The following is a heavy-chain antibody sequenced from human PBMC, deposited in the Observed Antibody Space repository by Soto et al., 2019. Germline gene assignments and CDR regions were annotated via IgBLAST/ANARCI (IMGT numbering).Heavy chain of an antibody. V-gene: IGHV1-8*01. CDR1: GYTFTTYD. D-gene: IGHD2-2*01. CDR2: MNPKSGDT. Sequence: QVQMVQSGAEVKKPGASVKVSCKASGYTFTTYDINWVRQATGQGLEWMGWMNPKSGDTVYAQKFQGRVTMTRDTSMSTAYMELSSLKSEDTAVYYCARFPQPVIPAAVVASLYYGMDVWGQGTTVTVSS. CDR3: ARFPQPVIPAAVVASLYYGMDV. J-gene: IGHJ6*02.